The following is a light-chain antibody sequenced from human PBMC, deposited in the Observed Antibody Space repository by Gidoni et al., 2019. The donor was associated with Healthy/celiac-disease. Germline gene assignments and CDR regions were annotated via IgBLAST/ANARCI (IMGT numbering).Light chain of an antibody. Sequence: VIWMTQSPSLLSASTGDRVTSSCRISQGISSYLAWYQQKPGKAPALLIYAASTLQSGVPSRFSGSGSGTDFTLTISCLQSEDFATYYCQQYYSFPWTFGQGTKVEIK. V-gene: IGKV1D-8*01. J-gene: IGKJ1*01. CDR2: AAS. CDR1: QGISSY. CDR3: QQYYSFPWT.